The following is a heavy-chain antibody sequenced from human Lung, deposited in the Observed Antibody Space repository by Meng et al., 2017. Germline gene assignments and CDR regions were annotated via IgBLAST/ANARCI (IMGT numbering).Heavy chain of an antibody. D-gene: IGHD6-13*01. CDR3: ARDEDISAAGKLFGDY. J-gene: IGHJ4*02. CDR2: IDPKSGDT. Sequence: QVQLVQSGAEGKKPGASVKVSCKPSGYNFPDYYIHWVRRAPGQGLEWMGRIDPKSGDTHYAQRFQGRVTMTGDTSISTAYMELSGLRSDDTAMYYCARDEDISAAGKLFGDYWGQGTLVTVSS. V-gene: IGHV1-2*06. CDR1: GYNFPDYY.